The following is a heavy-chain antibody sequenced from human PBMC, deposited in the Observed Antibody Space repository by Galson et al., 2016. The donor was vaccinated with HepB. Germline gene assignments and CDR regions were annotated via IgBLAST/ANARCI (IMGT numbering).Heavy chain of an antibody. V-gene: IGHV3-30-3*01. CDR2: ISYDGSNK. J-gene: IGHJ4*02. D-gene: IGHD4-17*01. Sequence: SLRLSCAASGFTFSTYAMHWVRQAPGKGLEWVAFISYDGSNKYYADSVKGRFTISRDDSRNTLYLQINSLRAEDTAVYYCAREELDYGAYVGIGGQFDYWGQGTLVTVSS. CDR3: AREELDYGAYVGIGGQFDY. CDR1: GFTFSTYA.